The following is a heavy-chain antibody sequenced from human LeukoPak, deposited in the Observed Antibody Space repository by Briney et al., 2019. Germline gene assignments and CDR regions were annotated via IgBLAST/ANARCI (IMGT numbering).Heavy chain of an antibody. D-gene: IGHD5-12*01. CDR2: ISSAGGTT. CDR1: GFTFRDYP. J-gene: IGHJ1*01. Sequence: PGESLRLSCSASGFTFRDYPIHWVRQAPGEGLQYVSAISSAGGTTYYADSVRGRFTISRDNSKNTLYLQMSSLRAEDTALYYCVKVGDSGYGEYYQHWGQGTLVTVSS. CDR3: VKVGDSGYGEYYQH. V-gene: IGHV3-64D*06.